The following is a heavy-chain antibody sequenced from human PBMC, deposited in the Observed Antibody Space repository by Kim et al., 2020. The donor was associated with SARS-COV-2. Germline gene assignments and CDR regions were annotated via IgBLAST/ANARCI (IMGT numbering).Heavy chain of an antibody. CDR3: AMWDYYYYYGMDV. J-gene: IGHJ6*02. D-gene: IGHD1-26*01. Sequence: YNPSLQSRVTISVDTSKTQFSLKLSSVTAADTAVYYCAMWDYYYYYGMDVWGQGTTVTVSS. V-gene: IGHV4-39*01.